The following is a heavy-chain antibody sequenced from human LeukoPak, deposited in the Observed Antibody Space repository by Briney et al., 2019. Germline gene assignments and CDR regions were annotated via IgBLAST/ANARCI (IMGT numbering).Heavy chain of an antibody. J-gene: IGHJ4*02. CDR3: ARIEKATTLDY. CDR1: GFTFSSYS. D-gene: IGHD5-24*01. Sequence: GGSLRLSCAASGFTFSSYSMSWVRQAPGKGLEWVANIKQDGTEKYYVDSVKGRFTISRDNAKTSVYLQMNSLRAEDTAVYYCARIEKATTLDYWGQGTRVTVSS. V-gene: IGHV3-7*01. CDR2: IKQDGTEK.